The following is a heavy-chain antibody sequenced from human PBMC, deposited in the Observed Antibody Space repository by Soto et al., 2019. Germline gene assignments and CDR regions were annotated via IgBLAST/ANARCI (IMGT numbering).Heavy chain of an antibody. CDR2: INHSGST. CDR3: ARVGGYSSGWRQYYYYGMDV. V-gene: IGHV4-34*01. D-gene: IGHD6-19*01. CDR1: GGSFSGYY. Sequence: ASETLSLTCAVYGGSFSGYYWSWIRQPPGKGLEWIGEINHSGSTNYNPSLKSRVTISVDTSKNQFSLKLSSVAAADTAVYYCARVGGYSSGWRQYYYYGMDVWGQGTTVTVSS. J-gene: IGHJ6*02.